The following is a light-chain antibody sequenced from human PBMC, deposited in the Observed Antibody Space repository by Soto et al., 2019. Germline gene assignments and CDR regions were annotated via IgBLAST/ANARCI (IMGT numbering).Light chain of an antibody. CDR3: ATWDSSLIAGV. V-gene: IGLV1-51*01. Sequence: QPVLTQPPSVSAAPGQEVTISCSGSSSNIGNNFVSWYQHLPGTAPKLLIYDNNKRPSGIPYRFSGTKSGTSATLGITGLQTGDEAHYYCATWDSSLIAGVFGGGTKVTVL. CDR2: DNN. CDR1: SSNIGNNF. J-gene: IGLJ2*01.